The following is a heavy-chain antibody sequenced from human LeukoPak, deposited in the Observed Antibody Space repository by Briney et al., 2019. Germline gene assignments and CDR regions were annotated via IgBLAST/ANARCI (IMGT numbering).Heavy chain of an antibody. V-gene: IGHV4-59*08. D-gene: IGHD4-23*01. Sequence: SETLSLTCTVSGGSISPYYWSWIRQPPGKALEWIGYIHYSGITNYNPSLKSRVTISVDTSKNQFSLKLSSVAAADTAVYYCARHTSCGGDSAFGTWGQGALVTVSS. J-gene: IGHJ5*02. CDR1: GGSISPYY. CDR2: IHYSGIT. CDR3: ARHTSCGGDSAFGT.